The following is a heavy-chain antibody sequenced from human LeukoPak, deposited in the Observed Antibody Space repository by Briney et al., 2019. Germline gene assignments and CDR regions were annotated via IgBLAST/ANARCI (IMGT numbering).Heavy chain of an antibody. CDR1: GGTFTSYA. CDR2: IIPISGTT. J-gene: IGHJ5*02. V-gene: IGHV1-69*13. D-gene: IGHD1-26*01. CDR3: ARKLRLGGNWFDP. Sequence: ATVKVSCKTSGGTFTSYAITWVRQAPGQGLEWMGKIIPISGTTNYAQKFQGRVTFTADESTSTAYMELSSLRSEDTALYYCARKLRLGGNWFDPWGQGTPVTVSS.